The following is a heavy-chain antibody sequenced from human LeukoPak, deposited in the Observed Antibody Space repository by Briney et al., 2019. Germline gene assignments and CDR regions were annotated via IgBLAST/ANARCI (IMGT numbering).Heavy chain of an antibody. Sequence: SGGSLRLSCAASGFTFSSYAMSWVRQAPGKGLEWVANIKQDGSEKYYVDSVKGRFTISRDNAKNSLYLQMNSLRAEDTAVYYCARDPQRKPHRRIVATIQDDYWGQGTLVTVSS. CDR2: IKQDGSEK. D-gene: IGHD5-12*01. CDR3: ARDPQRKPHRRIVATIQDDY. J-gene: IGHJ4*02. V-gene: IGHV3-7*01. CDR1: GFTFSSYA.